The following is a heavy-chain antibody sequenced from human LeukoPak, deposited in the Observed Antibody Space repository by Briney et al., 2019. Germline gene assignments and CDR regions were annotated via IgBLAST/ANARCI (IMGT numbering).Heavy chain of an antibody. V-gene: IGHV4-61*02. D-gene: IGHD3-22*01. CDR1: GYSISSGTYY. CDR2: ISTSGST. J-gene: IGHJ5*02. Sequence: SETLSLTCTVSGYSISSGTYYWTWIRQPAGKGLEWIGRISTSGSTNYNPSLKSRVTISVDTSKNQFSLKLSSVTAADTAVYYCARRGKKWFLYFDPWGQGTLVTVSS. CDR3: ARRGKKWFLYFDP.